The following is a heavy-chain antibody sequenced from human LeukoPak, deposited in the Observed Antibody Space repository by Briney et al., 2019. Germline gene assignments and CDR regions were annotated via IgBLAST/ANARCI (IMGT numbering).Heavy chain of an antibody. CDR3: AKSLQLRYFDWFFGNDAFDI. CDR1: GFTFSSYG. D-gene: IGHD3-9*01. CDR2: IRYDGSNK. V-gene: IGHV3-30*02. Sequence: GGSLRLSCAASGFTFSSYGMHWVRQAPGKGLEWVAFIRYDGSNKYYADSVKGRFTISRDNSKNTLYLQMNSLRAEDTAVYYCAKSLQLRYFDWFFGNDAFDIWGQGTMVTVSS. J-gene: IGHJ3*02.